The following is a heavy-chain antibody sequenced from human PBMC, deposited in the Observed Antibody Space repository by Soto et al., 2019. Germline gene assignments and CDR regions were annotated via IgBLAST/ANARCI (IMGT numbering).Heavy chain of an antibody. CDR2: INPSGGST. CDR3: ARDIVLVPAAIGYYYGMDV. V-gene: IGHV1-46*01. D-gene: IGHD2-2*01. CDR1: GYTFTSYY. J-gene: IGHJ6*02. Sequence: QVQLVQSGAEVKKPGASVKVSCKASGYTFTSYYMHWVRQAPGQGLEWMGIINPSGGSTSYAQKFQGRVTMTRDTSTSTVYMELSSLRSEDTAVYYCARDIVLVPAAIGYYYGMDVWGQGTTVTVSS.